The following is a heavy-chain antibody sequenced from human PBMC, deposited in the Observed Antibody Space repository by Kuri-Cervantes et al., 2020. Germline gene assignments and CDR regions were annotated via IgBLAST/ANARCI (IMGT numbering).Heavy chain of an antibody. Sequence: ASVKVSCKASGYTFTTYYMHWVRQAPGQGLGWMGMINPNAGNTLYAQKFQDRVFMTRDTSTNTVYLELSSLTFEDTAVYYCARPAARDAFDIWGQGTMVTVSS. J-gene: IGHJ3*02. V-gene: IGHV1-46*01. D-gene: IGHD6-25*01. CDR2: INPNAGNT. CDR1: GYTFTTYY. CDR3: ARPAARDAFDI.